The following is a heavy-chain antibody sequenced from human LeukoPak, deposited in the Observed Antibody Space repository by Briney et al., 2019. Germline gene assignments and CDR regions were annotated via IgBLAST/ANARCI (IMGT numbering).Heavy chain of an antibody. V-gene: IGHV3-9*01. Sequence: PGGSLRLSYAASGVTFDGHGMHWVRQAPGKGLECVSWISCSSGIIGYADSVQGRFTISRDNAKNSLYLHMDSLRAEDTALYYCAKDTGRPTDAITMEDNAFDIWGQGTMVTVSS. CDR2: ISCSSGII. CDR1: GVTFDGHG. D-gene: IGHD3-3*01. J-gene: IGHJ3*02. CDR3: AKDTGRPTDAITMEDNAFDI.